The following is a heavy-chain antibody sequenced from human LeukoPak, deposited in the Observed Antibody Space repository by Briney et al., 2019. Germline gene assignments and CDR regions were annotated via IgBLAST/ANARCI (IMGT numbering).Heavy chain of an antibody. D-gene: IGHD5-24*01. CDR1: GFTFSSYD. Sequence: GGSLRLSCEASGFTFSSYDMHWVRQVTGRGLEWVSAIDSVSNTYYPGSVKGRFTISRENAKNSVYLQMNSLRAGDTAVYYCTLSHGRGFNYYYGMDVWGQGTTVTVSS. J-gene: IGHJ6*02. CDR3: TLSHGRGFNYYYGMDV. V-gene: IGHV3-13*01. CDR2: IDSVSNT.